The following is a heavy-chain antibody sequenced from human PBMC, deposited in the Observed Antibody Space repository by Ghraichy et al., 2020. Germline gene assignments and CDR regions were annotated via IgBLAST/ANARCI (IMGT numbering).Heavy chain of an antibody. V-gene: IGHV3-74*01. CDR1: GFMLRTYW. Sequence: GGSLRLSCVASGFMLRTYWMHWVRQDPGKGLVWVSRIDDNGRITDYADSVKGRFTISRDSAKNTLYLQMNNLYYCIRDLRGPDDYWGQGTLVTVSS. J-gene: IGHJ4*02. CDR3: DDY. D-gene: IGHD2-15*01. CDR2: IDDNGRIT.